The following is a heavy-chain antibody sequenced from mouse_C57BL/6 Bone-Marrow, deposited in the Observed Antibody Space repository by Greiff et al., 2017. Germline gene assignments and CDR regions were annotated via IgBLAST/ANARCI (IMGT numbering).Heavy chain of an antibody. Sequence: QVQLQQPGAELVKPGASVKLSCKASGYTFTSYWMHWVKQRPGQGLEWIGMIHPNSGSTNYNEKFKSMATLTVDKSSSTAYMQHSSLTSEDSAVDYCARRGYYGRHWDFDVWGTGTTVTVSS. CDR2: IHPNSGST. D-gene: IGHD1-1*01. V-gene: IGHV1-64*01. J-gene: IGHJ1*03. CDR1: GYTFTSYW. CDR3: ARRGYYGRHWDFDV.